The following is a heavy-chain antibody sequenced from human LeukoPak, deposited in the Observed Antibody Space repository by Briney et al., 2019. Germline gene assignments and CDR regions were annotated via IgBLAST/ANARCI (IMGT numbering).Heavy chain of an antibody. CDR3: ARGPQYCSDGSCYSYAFDI. Sequence: SETLSLTCTVSGGSISGDHWNWIRQPPGKGLEWIGNIYYSGNTNYNPSLKSRVTISVDTSKNQFSLKLSSVTAADTAVYYCARGPQYCSDGSCYSYAFDIWGQGTMVTVSS. CDR2: IYYSGNT. J-gene: IGHJ3*02. V-gene: IGHV4-59*01. D-gene: IGHD2-15*01. CDR1: GGSISGDH.